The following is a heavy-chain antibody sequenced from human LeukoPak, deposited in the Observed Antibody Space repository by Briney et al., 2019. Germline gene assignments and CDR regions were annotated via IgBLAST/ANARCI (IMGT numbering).Heavy chain of an antibody. CDR3: AKANRGSYYGLGDYFDY. CDR2: IRYDGSDK. J-gene: IGHJ4*02. D-gene: IGHD1-26*01. CDR1: GFTFSSYG. V-gene: IGHV3-30*02. Sequence: GGSLRLSCSASGFTFSSYGMQWVRQAPGKGLVWVAFIRYDGSDKYYAESVKGRFTISRDNSKNTLYLQMNSLRTEDTAVYYCAKANRGSYYGLGDYFDYWGQGTLVTVSS.